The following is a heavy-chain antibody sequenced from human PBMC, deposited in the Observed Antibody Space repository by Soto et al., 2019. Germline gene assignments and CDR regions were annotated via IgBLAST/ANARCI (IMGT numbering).Heavy chain of an antibody. CDR1: GFTFISYG. CDR3: ARDSHVGSGWQLTADY. D-gene: IGHD6-19*01. V-gene: IGHV3-33*01. CDR2: IWYDGSNK. Sequence: GSLRLSCAASGFTFISYGMRWVRHSACKGLEWVAVIWYDGSNKYYAESVKGRFTISRDNSKNTLYLQMNSLRAEDTAVYYCARDSHVGSGWQLTADYWGQGTLVTVSS. J-gene: IGHJ4*02.